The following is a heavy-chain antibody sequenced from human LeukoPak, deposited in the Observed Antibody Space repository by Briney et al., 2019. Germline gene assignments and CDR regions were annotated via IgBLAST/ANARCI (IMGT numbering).Heavy chain of an antibody. CDR2: ISAYNGNT. V-gene: IGHV1-18*01. D-gene: IGHD4-4*01. J-gene: IGHJ6*02. Sequence: GASVKVSCKASGYTFTSYGISWVRQAPGQGLEWMGWISAYNGNTNYAQKLQGRVTMTTDTSTSTAYMELRSLRSDDTAVYYCARVEFTTTVNPGGFGYYYYGMDVWGQGTTVTVSS. CDR3: ARVEFTTTVNPGGFGYYYYGMDV. CDR1: GYTFTSYG.